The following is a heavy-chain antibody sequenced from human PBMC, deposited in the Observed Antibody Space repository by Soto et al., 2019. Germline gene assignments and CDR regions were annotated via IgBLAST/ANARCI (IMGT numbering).Heavy chain of an antibody. Sequence: HVHLVQSGAEVKKPGASVQVTCKASGYTFNTYGISWVRQAPGQGLEWMGWISGYNGNTKYAQKFQGRVTMTTDTSTSTVYMELRSLRSDDTAVYYCARGDYGGGADHWGQGTLVTVSS. V-gene: IGHV1-18*01. D-gene: IGHD4-17*01. J-gene: IGHJ4*02. CDR1: GYTFNTYG. CDR3: ARGDYGGGADH. CDR2: ISGYNGNT.